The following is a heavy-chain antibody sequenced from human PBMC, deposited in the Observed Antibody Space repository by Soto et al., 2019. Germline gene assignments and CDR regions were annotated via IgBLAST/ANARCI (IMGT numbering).Heavy chain of an antibody. V-gene: IGHV4-59*01. CDR2: IYYSGST. CDR3: ARLYGGGGYCYHVTLFDY. D-gene: IGHD2-21*02. Sequence: PSETLSLTCTVSGGAISKDYWSWIRQPPGKGLEWIGYIYYSGSTDYNPSLKSRLTISVDTSKNQFSLKLSSVTAADTAVYYCARLYGGGGYCYHVTLFDYWGQGTLVTVSS. CDR1: GGAISKDY. J-gene: IGHJ4*02.